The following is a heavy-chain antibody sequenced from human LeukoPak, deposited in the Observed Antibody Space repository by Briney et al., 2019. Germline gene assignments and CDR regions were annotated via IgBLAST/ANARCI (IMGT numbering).Heavy chain of an antibody. V-gene: IGHV3-30*02. D-gene: IGHD1-14*01. CDR2: IRYDGSNK. Sequence: GGSLRLSCAASGFPFSTYGMHWVRQAPGKGLEWVAFIRYDGSNKYYADSVKGRFTISRDNSKNTLYLQMNNLRPEDTAVYYCATFITTKLDHWGQGMLVTVSS. CDR3: ATFITTKLDH. J-gene: IGHJ5*02. CDR1: GFPFSTYG.